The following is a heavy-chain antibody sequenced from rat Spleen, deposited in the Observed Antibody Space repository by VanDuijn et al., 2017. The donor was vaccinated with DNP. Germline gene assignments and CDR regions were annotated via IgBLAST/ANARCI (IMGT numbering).Heavy chain of an antibody. V-gene: IGHV4-2*01. CDR3: ARHYGHNGFDY. D-gene: IGHD1-11*01. Sequence: EVKLVESGGGLVQPGRSLKVSCAASGFNFNDHWMGWVRQAPGKGLEWIGEISKDGSSINYTPSLKDKFTISRDNVQSTLYLQMSKLGSEDTAIYSCARHYGHNGFDYWGQGAMVTVSS. CDR2: ISKDGSSI. J-gene: IGHJ2*01. CDR1: GFNFNDHW.